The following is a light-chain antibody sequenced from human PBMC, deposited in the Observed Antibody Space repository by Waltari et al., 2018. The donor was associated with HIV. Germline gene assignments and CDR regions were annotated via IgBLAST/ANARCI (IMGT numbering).Light chain of an antibody. V-gene: IGKV3-15*01. CDR2: GAS. Sequence: EIVMTQSPVTLSVSPGERATLSCGASQSVGSNLAWYQQMPGRAPRLLIHGASARATGVSARFSGSGSGTEFNLTISSLQSEDFAVYFCQQYDNWPLTFGGGTKVEIK. J-gene: IGKJ4*01. CDR1: QSVGSN. CDR3: QQYDNWPLT.